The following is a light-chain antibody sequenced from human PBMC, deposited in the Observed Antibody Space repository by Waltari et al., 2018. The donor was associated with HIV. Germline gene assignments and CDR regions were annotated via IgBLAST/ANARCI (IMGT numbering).Light chain of an antibody. Sequence: SYVLTQPPSVSVAPGQTARITCGGNTIGSKSVHWYQQKPGQAPVLVIYYDSDRPSGIPERFSRSNSGNTATQTISRVEAGDEADYYCQVWDSSSDHPVFGTGTKVTVL. J-gene: IGLJ1*01. CDR1: TIGSKS. V-gene: IGLV3-21*04. CDR3: QVWDSSSDHPV. CDR2: YDS.